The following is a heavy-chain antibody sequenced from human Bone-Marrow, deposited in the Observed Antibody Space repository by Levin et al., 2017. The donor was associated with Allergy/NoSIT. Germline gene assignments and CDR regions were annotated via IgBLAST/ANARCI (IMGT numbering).Heavy chain of an antibody. CDR3: ARGLIMTQGGSNYYYGVDV. V-gene: IGHV4-61*01. D-gene: IGHD3-16*01. J-gene: IGHJ6*02. CDR2: VCYSGST. Sequence: SETLSLTCTVSGGSVFSGSYYWSWIRQPPGKGLEYIGYVCYSGSTNYNPSLKSRVTISMDTSKNQLSLKLSSVSAADTAVYYCARGLIMTQGGSNYYYGVDVWGQGTPVTVSS. CDR1: GGSVFSGSYY.